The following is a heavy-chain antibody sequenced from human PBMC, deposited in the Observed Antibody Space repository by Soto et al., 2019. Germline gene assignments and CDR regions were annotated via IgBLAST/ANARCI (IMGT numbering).Heavy chain of an antibody. CDR2: IWYDGSNK. V-gene: IGHV3-33*01. CDR1: GVTFSSYG. D-gene: IGHD3-3*01. Sequence: GGSLRLSRAAAGVTFSSYGMHWVRQAPEKGLERVAVIWYDGSNKYYAESVKGQYTNSRDKSKNTQKIQMNRLKAEDTETEKIASVLAQRITLFGVAPFDPWGYGTLVPVSP. J-gene: IGHJ5*02. CDR3: ASVLAQRITLFGVAPFDP.